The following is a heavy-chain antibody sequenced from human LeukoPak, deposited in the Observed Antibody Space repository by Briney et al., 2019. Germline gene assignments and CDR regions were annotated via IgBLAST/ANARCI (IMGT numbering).Heavy chain of an antibody. D-gene: IGHD3-22*01. CDR3: ASQYYYDTSGYYDSLYFQH. V-gene: IGHV4-4*07. CDR1: GGSISNYC. Sequence: SETLSLTCTVSGGSISNYCWSWIRQSAGKGLEWIGRMYISGNTNYNPSLKSRVTMSIDTSKNQFSLELSSVTAADTAVYYCASQYYYDTSGYYDSLYFQHWGQGALVTVSS. J-gene: IGHJ1*01. CDR2: MYISGNT.